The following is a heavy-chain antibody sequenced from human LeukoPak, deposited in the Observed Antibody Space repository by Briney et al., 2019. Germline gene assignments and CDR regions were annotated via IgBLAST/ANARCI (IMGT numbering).Heavy chain of an antibody. CDR2: IWCDGSNK. CDR3: ARVGYCSSTSCYGLDY. D-gene: IGHD2-2*01. V-gene: IGHV3-33*01. Sequence: PGGSLRLSCAASGFTFSSYGMHWVRQAPGKGLEWVAVIWCDGSNKYYADSVKGRFTISRDNSKSTLYLQMNSLRAEDTAVYYCARVGYCSSTSCYGLDYWGQGTLVTVSS. CDR1: GFTFSSYG. J-gene: IGHJ4*02.